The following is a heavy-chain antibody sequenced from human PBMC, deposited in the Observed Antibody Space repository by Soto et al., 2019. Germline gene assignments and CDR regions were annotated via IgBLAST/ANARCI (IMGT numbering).Heavy chain of an antibody. D-gene: IGHD1-26*01. V-gene: IGHV3-23*01. Sequence: RLSCAACRLILNVYAMSVARQAPGKGLECVACISGSGGDTFYADSVKGRFTISRDNSKNTLSLHMNSLRVDDTAVYFCAKDRFGIVGPVDYWGHGTLVTVSS. J-gene: IGHJ4*01. CDR1: RLILNVYA. CDR3: AKDRFGIVGPVDY. CDR2: ISGSGGDT.